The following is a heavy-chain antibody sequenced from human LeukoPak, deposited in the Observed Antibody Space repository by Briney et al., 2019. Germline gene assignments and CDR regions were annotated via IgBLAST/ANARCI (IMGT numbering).Heavy chain of an antibody. Sequence: GGSLRLSCAASGFTFSDYAMHWVRQAPGKGLEWVTLISYNGVSKYYADSVKGRFTIPRDNSKNTLYLQMDSLRAEDTAVYYCARAKDGTNILDYWGQGTLVTVSS. CDR2: ISYNGVSK. V-gene: IGHV3-30-3*01. D-gene: IGHD5-24*01. CDR3: ARAKDGTNILDY. CDR1: GFTFSDYA. J-gene: IGHJ4*02.